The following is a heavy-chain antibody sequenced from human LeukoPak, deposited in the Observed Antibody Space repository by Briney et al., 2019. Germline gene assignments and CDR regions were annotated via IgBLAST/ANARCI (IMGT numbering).Heavy chain of an antibody. CDR2: MSTTGGGK. CDR1: GFTFSTYA. J-gene: IGHJ4*02. CDR3: GRALGSPLDY. Sequence: GGSLRLSCAASGFTFSTYAMSWVRQAPGKGLEWVSGMSTTGGGKYYADSVKGRFTISRDNSKNTLYLQMNSLRVEDTAVYYCGRALGSPLDYWGQGTQVTVSS. V-gene: IGHV3-23*01. D-gene: IGHD1-26*01.